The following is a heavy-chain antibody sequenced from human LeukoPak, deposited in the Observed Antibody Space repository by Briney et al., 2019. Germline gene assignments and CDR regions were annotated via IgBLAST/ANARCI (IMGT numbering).Heavy chain of an antibody. CDR2: ISYDGSNK. D-gene: IGHD3-16*01. CDR3: ARGEKVLDYFDY. Sequence: GGSLRLSCAASGFTFSSYAMHWVRQAPGKGLEWVAVISYDGSNKYYGDSVKGRFTISRDNSKNTLYLQMNSLRAEDTAVYYCARGEKVLDYFDYRGQGTLVTVSS. J-gene: IGHJ4*02. CDR1: GFTFSSYA. V-gene: IGHV3-30-3*01.